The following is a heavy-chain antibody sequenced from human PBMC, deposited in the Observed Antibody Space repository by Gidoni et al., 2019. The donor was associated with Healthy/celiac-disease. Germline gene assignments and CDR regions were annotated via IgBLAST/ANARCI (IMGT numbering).Heavy chain of an antibody. Sequence: EVQRVESGGGLVQPGGSLRRDCAASGFTFSSYSMNWVRQAPGKGLVVVSSISRRSRTIYYAASVKGRFTISRDNAKNSLYLQMNSLRAEDPAVYYCARVSPESYYDFWIGYSPSVGYFDYWGQGTLVTVSS. CDR1: GFTFSSYS. CDR2: ISRRSRTI. V-gene: IGHV3-48*01. J-gene: IGHJ4*02. D-gene: IGHD3-3*01. CDR3: ARVSPESYYDFWIGYSPSVGYFDY.